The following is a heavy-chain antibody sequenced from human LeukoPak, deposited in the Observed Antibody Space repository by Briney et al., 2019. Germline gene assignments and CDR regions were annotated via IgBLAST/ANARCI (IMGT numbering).Heavy chain of an antibody. CDR2: ISSSSNTI. J-gene: IGHJ4*02. CDR3: ARDILTKQAYSGYDN. D-gene: IGHD5-12*01. Sequence: PGGSLRLSCAASGFTFSSYSMNWVRQAPGKGLEWVSYISSSSNTIYYADSVKGRFTISRDNAKNSLYLQMNSLRDEDTAVYCCARDILTKQAYSGYDNWGQGTLVTVSS. V-gene: IGHV3-48*02. CDR1: GFTFSSYS.